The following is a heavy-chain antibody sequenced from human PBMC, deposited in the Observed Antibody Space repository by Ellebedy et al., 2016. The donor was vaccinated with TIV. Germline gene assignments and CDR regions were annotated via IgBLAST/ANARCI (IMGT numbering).Heavy chain of an antibody. CDR2: IFYGGNT. CDR1: GDSVNSDSYY. Sequence: SETLSLTCTVSGDSVNSDSYYWAWIRQPPGKGLQWIVSIFYGGNTYSDPSLRSRVTISVDTSKNQFSLKLSSVTAADTAMYYCAGRAYNWNDGSLFDYWGQGALVTVSS. V-gene: IGHV4-39*07. J-gene: IGHJ4*02. D-gene: IGHD1-1*01. CDR3: AGRAYNWNDGSLFDY.